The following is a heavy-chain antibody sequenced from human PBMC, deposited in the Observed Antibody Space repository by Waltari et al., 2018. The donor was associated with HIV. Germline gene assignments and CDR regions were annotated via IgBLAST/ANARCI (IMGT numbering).Heavy chain of an antibody. Sequence: QVQLQQSGAGLLKPSATLSLTCAVYGGPFTACSWNWLRQSPGKGLEWIGEINPSGSTNYKSSLKSRVTISVDASKNQFSLKLTSVTAADMALYYCARGALPDLFDYWGQGTLVTVSS. CDR3: ARGALPDLFDY. J-gene: IGHJ4*02. V-gene: IGHV4-34*01. CDR1: GGPFTACS. D-gene: IGHD2-2*01. CDR2: INPSGST.